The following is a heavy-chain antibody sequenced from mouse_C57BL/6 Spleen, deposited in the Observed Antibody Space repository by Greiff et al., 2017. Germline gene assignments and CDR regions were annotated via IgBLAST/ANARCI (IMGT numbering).Heavy chain of an antibody. D-gene: IGHD1-1*01. CDR2: ISTYYGDA. Sequence: VQLQQSGPELVRPGVSVKISCKGSGYTFTDYAMHWVKQSHAKSLEWIGVISTYYGDASYNQKFKDKATMTVDKSSSTAYMELARLTSEDSVVYYCAREGLYYGRSYVDYYAMDYWGQGTSVTVSS. V-gene: IGHV1-67*01. J-gene: IGHJ4*01. CDR3: AREGLYYGRSYVDYYAMDY. CDR1: GYTFTDYA.